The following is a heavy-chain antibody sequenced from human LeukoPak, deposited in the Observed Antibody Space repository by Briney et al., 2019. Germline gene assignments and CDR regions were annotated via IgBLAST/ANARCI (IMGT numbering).Heavy chain of an antibody. CDR3: AGSSIAAAGAEFDY. CDR2: ISSSSTYI. V-gene: IGHV3-21*01. CDR1: GFTFSSYT. J-gene: IGHJ4*02. Sequence: SGGSLRLSCAASGFTFSSYTMNWVRQAPGKGLEWVSSISSSSTYIYYADSLKGRFTISRDNAKNSLYLQMNSLRAEDTAVYYCAGSSIAAAGAEFDYWGQGTLVTVSS. D-gene: IGHD6-13*01.